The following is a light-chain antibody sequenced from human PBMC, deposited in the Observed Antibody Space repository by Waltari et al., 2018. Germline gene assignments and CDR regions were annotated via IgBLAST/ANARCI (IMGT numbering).Light chain of an antibody. CDR2: RVS. V-gene: IGKV2-30*02. Sequence: DVVMTQSPLSLPVTLGQPASISCRSSQSLVHSDGNIYLNWFQQRPGQSPRRLFYRVSRRDSGVPDRFSGSGSGTDFTLRISRVEAEDVGIYYCMQGTHWPWTFGQGTKVEIK. J-gene: IGKJ1*01. CDR3: MQGTHWPWT. CDR1: QSLVHSDGNIY.